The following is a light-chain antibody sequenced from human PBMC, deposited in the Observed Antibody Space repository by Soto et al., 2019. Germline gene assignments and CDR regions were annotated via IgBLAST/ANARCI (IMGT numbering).Light chain of an antibody. CDR1: QGIGDT. V-gene: IGKV3D-15*01. CDR2: GAS. CDR3: QQYHSYSGT. Sequence: VVMTQSPATPSVSPVECVTLACRASQGIGDTLAWYQHKPGQAPRLLIYGASNRATGIPDRFSGSGSGTDFTLTISSLQPDDFATYYCQQYHSYSGTFGQGTKVDIK. J-gene: IGKJ2*01.